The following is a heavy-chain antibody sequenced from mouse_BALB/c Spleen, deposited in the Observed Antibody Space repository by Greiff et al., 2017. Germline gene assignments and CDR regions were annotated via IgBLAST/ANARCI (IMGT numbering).Heavy chain of an antibody. D-gene: IGHD2-14*01. CDR1: GFSLTSYG. CDR2: IWAGGST. CDR3: AREEDYRYDGGAWFAY. V-gene: IGHV2-9*02. J-gene: IGHJ3*01. Sequence: VQLQESGPGLVAPSQSLSITCTVSGFSLTSYGVHWVRQPPGKGLEWPGVIWAGGSTNYNSALMSRLSISKDNSKSQVFLKMNSLQTDDTAMYYCAREEDYRYDGGAWFAYWGQGTLVTVSA.